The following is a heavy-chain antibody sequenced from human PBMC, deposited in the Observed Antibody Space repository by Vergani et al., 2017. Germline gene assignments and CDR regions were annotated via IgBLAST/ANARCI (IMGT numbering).Heavy chain of an antibody. J-gene: IGHJ4*02. Sequence: EVQLVESGGGLVQPGGSLRLSCAASGFTFSSYWMSWVRQAPGKGLEWVANIKQDGSEKYYVDSVKGRFTISRDNSKNSLYLQMNSLRAEDTAVYYCARDPAQEWELLGGFDDWGQGTLVTVSS. CDR2: IKQDGSEK. V-gene: IGHV3-7*03. CDR1: GFTFSSYW. D-gene: IGHD1-26*01. CDR3: ARDPAQEWELLGGFDD.